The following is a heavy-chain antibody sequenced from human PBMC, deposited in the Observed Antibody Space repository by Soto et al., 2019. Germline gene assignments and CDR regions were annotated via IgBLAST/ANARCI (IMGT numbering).Heavy chain of an antibody. V-gene: IGHV3-21*01. CDR3: ARDPDYGGTSVP. Sequence: EVQLVESGGGLVKPGGSLRLSCAASGFTFSSYRMNWVRQAPGKGLEWVSSISTSSSYIYYADSVKGRFTISRDNAKNSLYLQMNSLRAEDTAVYYCARDPDYGGTSVPWGQGTLVTVSS. D-gene: IGHD4-17*01. CDR2: ISTSSSYI. CDR1: GFTFSSYR. J-gene: IGHJ5*02.